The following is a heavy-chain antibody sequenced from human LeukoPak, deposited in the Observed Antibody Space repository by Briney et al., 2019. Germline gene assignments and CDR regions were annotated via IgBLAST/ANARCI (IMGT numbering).Heavy chain of an antibody. CDR2: IRSGSTYI. J-gene: IGHJ4*02. CDR3: ARDGVRGVINY. Sequence: GGSLRLSCAASGFTFSTYSMHWVRQAPGKGLEWVSSIRSGSTYINYADSVKGRFTISRDDAKKSLYLQMNSLRAEDTAVYYCARDGVRGVINYWGQGTLVTVST. CDR1: GFTFSTYS. D-gene: IGHD3-10*01. V-gene: IGHV3-21*01.